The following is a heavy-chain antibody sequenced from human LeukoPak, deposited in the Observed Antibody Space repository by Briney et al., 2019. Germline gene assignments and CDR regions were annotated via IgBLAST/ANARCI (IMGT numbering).Heavy chain of an antibody. CDR1: GFTFSDSF. V-gene: IGHV3-72*01. D-gene: IGHD6-13*01. Sequence: PGGSLRLSCAASGFTFSDSFMSWVRQAPGKGLEWVGRSRNKADSYTAEYAASVKGRFTISRDESKNSLYLQISSLATEDAAVYYCATSSWYRLAYWGQGSLVTVSS. CDR3: ATSSWYRLAY. CDR2: SRNKADSYTA. J-gene: IGHJ4*02.